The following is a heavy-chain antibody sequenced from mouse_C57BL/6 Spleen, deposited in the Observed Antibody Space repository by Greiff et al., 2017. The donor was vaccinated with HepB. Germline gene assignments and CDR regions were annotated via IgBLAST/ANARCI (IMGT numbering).Heavy chain of an antibody. V-gene: IGHV1-55*01. CDR1: GYTFTSYW. Sequence: QVQLQQSGAELVKPGASVKMSCKASGYTFTSYWITWVKQRPGQGLEWIGDIYPGSGSTNYNEKYKSKATLTVDTSSSTAYMQLSSLTSEDSAVYDCARCGDCDGSSYFDYWGQGTTLTVSS. CDR2: IYPGSGST. D-gene: IGHD1-1*01. J-gene: IGHJ2*01. CDR3: ARCGDCDGSSYFDY.